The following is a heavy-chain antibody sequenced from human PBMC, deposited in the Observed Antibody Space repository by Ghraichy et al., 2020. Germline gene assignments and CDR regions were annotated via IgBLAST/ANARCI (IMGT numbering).Heavy chain of an antibody. J-gene: IGHJ4*02. V-gene: IGHV3-23*01. CDR3: AKSARTVYRMAGGNYFDY. Sequence: GESLNISCAASAFTFSNYAMSWVRQAPGKGLEWVSAISGSGGSTSSADSVKGRFTISRDNSKNMLYLQMNTLRAEDTAVYYCAKSARTVYRMAGGNYFDYWGQGTLV. CDR1: AFTFSNYA. D-gene: IGHD2-15*01. CDR2: ISGSGGST.